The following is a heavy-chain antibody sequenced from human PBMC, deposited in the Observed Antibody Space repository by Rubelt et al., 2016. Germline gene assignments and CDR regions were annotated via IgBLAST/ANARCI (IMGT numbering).Heavy chain of an antibody. Sequence: QLVESGGVVVQPGGSLRLSCAASGFSFDDYNMHWVRQAPGKSLEWVSLVSWDGHTTYYADSVKGRFTISRDNSKNSLYLQMNSLRNGDTALYYCAKDMGAYSNSEGLDYWGQGTLVTVSS. D-gene: IGHD2/OR15-2a*01. CDR2: VSWDGHTT. V-gene: IGHV3-43*01. CDR1: GFSFDDYN. CDR3: AKDMGAYSNSEGLDY. J-gene: IGHJ4*02.